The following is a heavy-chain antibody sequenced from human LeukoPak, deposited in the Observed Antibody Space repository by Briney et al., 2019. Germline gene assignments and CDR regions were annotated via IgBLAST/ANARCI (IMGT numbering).Heavy chain of an antibody. V-gene: IGHV4-31*01. CDR2: IYYSGST. CDR1: GGSISSGGYY. Sequence: PSETLSLTCTVSGGSISSGGYYWSWIRQHPGKGLEWIGYIYYSGSTYYNPSLKSPGTISVDTSKNKFSLKLSSVTAADTAVYYCARPDIVVVPAAMPGWFDPWGQGTLVTVSS. CDR3: ARPDIVVVPAAMPGWFDP. J-gene: IGHJ5*02. D-gene: IGHD2-2*01.